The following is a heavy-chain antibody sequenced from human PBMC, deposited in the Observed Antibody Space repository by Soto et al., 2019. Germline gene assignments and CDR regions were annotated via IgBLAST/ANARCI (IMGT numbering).Heavy chain of an antibody. V-gene: IGHV1-69*01. Sequence: QVQLVQSGADVKKPGSSVKVSCQASGVTFSSETLGWVRQAPGQGLEWVGGIIPRFGTASYAQKFQGRVTSTADESKSTVYMELRSLRSDDTAVYFCATELGENPASPFDAWGQGTLGTVSS. J-gene: IGHJ4*02. CDR3: ATELGENPASPFDA. D-gene: IGHD3-10*01. CDR2: IIPRFGTA. CDR1: GVTFSSET.